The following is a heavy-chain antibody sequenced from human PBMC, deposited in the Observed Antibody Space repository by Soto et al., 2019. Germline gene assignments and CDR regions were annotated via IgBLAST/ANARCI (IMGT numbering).Heavy chain of an antibody. V-gene: IGHV3-7*03. D-gene: IGHD2-15*01. CDR1: GFTFSSYW. Sequence: EVQLVESGGGLVQPGGSLRLSCAASGFTFSSYWMSWVRQAPGKGLEWVANIKQDGSEKYYVDSVKGRFTISRDNAKNSLFLQMNSPRGQDTAVYYCALSGYCSGGSCINDAFDIWGQGTMVTVSS. J-gene: IGHJ3*02. CDR3: ALSGYCSGGSCINDAFDI. CDR2: IKQDGSEK.